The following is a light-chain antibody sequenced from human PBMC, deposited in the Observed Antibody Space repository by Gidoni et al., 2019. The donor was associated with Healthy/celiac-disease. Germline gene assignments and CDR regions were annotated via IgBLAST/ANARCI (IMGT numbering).Light chain of an antibody. Sequence: DIVMTQSPASLAVSLGERATINCKSSQSVLYNSNSKNYLAWYQQKPGQPPKLLIYWASTRESGVPDRFSGSGSGTDFTLTISSLQSEDVAVYYCQQYYITPWTFGQGTKVEIK. CDR3: QQYYITPWT. V-gene: IGKV4-1*01. CDR2: WAS. CDR1: QSVLYNSNSKNY. J-gene: IGKJ1*01.